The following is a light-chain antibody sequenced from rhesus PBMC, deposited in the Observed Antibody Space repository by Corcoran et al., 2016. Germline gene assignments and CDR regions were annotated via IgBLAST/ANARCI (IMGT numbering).Light chain of an antibody. V-gene: IGKV1-22*01. Sequence: DIQMTQSPSSLSASVGDTVTITCRASQGISSWLAWYQQNPGKAPKLLSYKASSLQSGVPSRFSGSGAGTDVTLTISSLQSEDCATYYCQQYSSRPWTFGQGTKVEIK. CDR1: QGISSW. J-gene: IGKJ1*01. CDR2: KAS. CDR3: QQYSSRPWT.